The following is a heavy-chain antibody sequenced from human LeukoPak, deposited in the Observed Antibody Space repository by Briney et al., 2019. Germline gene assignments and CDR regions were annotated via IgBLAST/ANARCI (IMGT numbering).Heavy chain of an antibody. CDR2: INPSGGST. CDR1: GYTFTSYY. D-gene: IGHD1-26*01. V-gene: IGHV1-46*01. Sequence: GASVKVSCRASGYTFTSYYMHWARQAPGQGLEWMGIINPSGGSTSYAQKFQGRVTMTRDTSTSTVYMELSSLRSEDTAVYYCARTIVGATFDYWGQGTLVTVSS. J-gene: IGHJ4*02. CDR3: ARTIVGATFDY.